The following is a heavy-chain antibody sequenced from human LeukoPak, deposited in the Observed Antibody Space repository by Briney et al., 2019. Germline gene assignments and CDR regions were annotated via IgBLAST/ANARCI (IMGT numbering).Heavy chain of an antibody. CDR1: GYSFTSYW. D-gene: IGHD6-19*01. CDR3: ARQAAYSSGWSTGDY. Sequence: GESLKISCKGSGYSFTSYWIGWVRQMPGKGLEWMGIIYPGDSDTRYSPSSQGQVTISADKSISTAYLQWSSLKASDTAMYYCARQAAYSSGWSTGDYWGQGTLVTVSS. CDR2: IYPGDSDT. J-gene: IGHJ4*02. V-gene: IGHV5-51*01.